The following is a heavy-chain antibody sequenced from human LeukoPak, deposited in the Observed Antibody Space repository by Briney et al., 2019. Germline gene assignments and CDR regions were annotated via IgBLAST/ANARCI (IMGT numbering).Heavy chain of an antibody. CDR1: GYTFTSYD. CDR3: ARGRGRQLVRNWFDP. CDR2: MNPNSGNT. V-gene: IGHV1-8*01. J-gene: IGHJ5*02. D-gene: IGHD6-13*01. Sequence: ASVKVSRKASGYTFTSYDINWVRQATGQGLEWMGWMNPNSGNTGYAQKFQGRVTMTRNTSISTAYMELSSLRSEDTAVYYCARGRGRQLVRNWFDPWGQGTLVTVSS.